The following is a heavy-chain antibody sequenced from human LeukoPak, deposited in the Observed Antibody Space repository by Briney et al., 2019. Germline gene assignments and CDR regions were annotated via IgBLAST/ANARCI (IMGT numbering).Heavy chain of an antibody. CDR1: GFTFDDYG. CDR3: ARDGGYKAFDY. D-gene: IGHD3-10*01. CDR2: INWNGGST. J-gene: IGHJ4*02. V-gene: IGHV3-20*04. Sequence: PGGSLRLSCAASGFTFDDYGLSWVRRAPGKGLEWVSGINWNGGSTGYADSVKGRFTISRDNAKDSLYLQMNSLRAEDTALYYCARDGGYKAFDYWGQGTLVTVSS.